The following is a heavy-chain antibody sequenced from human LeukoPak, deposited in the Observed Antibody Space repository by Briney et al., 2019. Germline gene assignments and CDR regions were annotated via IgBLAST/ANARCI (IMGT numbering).Heavy chain of an antibody. V-gene: IGHV3-48*01. D-gene: IGHD6-13*01. CDR1: GFTFSSYS. CDR2: ISSSSSTI. CDR3: ARGQGGSSSWYSYYYYCMDV. J-gene: IGHJ6*03. Sequence: PGGSLRLSCAASGFTFSSYSMNWVRQAPGKGLEWVSYISSSSSTIYYADSVKGRFTVSRDNAKNSLYLQMNSLRAEDTAVYYCARGQGGSSSWYSYYYYCMDVWGKGTTVTVSS.